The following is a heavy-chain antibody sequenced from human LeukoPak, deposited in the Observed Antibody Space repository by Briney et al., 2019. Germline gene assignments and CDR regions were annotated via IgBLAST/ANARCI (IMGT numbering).Heavy chain of an antibody. V-gene: IGHV1-69*01. Sequence: ASVKVSCKASGGTFSSYAISWVRQAPGQGLEWMGGIIPIFGTANYAQKFQGRVTITADESTSTAYMELSSLRSEDTAVYYCARSQRRHTVVTHFDYWGQGTLVTVSS. D-gene: IGHD4-23*01. CDR2: IIPIFGTA. CDR1: GGTFSSYA. J-gene: IGHJ4*02. CDR3: ARSQRRHTVVTHFDY.